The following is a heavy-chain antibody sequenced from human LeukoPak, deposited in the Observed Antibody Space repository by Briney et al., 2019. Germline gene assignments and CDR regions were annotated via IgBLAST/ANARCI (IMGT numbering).Heavy chain of an antibody. CDR2: ISSSGSHI. Sequence: GGSLRLSCAASGFTFSSYSMNWVRQAPGKGLEWVSSISSSGSHIYYADSVKGRITISRDNAKNSVYLQMNSLRAEDTAVYYCARAYSASWDHWGQGILVTVSS. CDR3: ARAYSASWDH. D-gene: IGHD6-13*01. J-gene: IGHJ4*02. CDR1: GFTFSSYS. V-gene: IGHV3-21*01.